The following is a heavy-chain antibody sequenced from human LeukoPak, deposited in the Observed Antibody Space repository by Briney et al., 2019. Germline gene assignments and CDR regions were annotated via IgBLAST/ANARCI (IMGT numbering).Heavy chain of an antibody. Sequence: SETLSLTCTVSGGSISSSSYYWGWIRQPPGKGLEWIGSIYYSGSTYYNPSLKSRVTISVDTSKNQFSLKLSSVTAADTAVYYCAIFHFDWSYQNDPDAFDIWGQGTMVTVSS. CDR3: AIFHFDWSYQNDPDAFDI. D-gene: IGHD3-9*01. J-gene: IGHJ3*02. CDR2: IYYSGST. CDR1: GGSISSSSYY. V-gene: IGHV4-39*07.